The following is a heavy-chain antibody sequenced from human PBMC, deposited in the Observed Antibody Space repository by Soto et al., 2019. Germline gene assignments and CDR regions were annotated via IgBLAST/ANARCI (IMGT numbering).Heavy chain of an antibody. D-gene: IGHD1-7*01. CDR1: GDSIISRNYY. CDR2: IYYSGIT. Sequence: QVQLQESGPSLVKPSQTLSLTCNVSGDSIISRNYYWTWIRQSPGKGLEWIGNIYYSGITNYNPSLKSRVSLSVDMSNNRFFLSLTSVTAADTAVYFCVRDSSGVTGTLGWGQGILVTVSS. J-gene: IGHJ4*02. CDR3: VRDSSGVTGTLG. V-gene: IGHV4-30-4*01.